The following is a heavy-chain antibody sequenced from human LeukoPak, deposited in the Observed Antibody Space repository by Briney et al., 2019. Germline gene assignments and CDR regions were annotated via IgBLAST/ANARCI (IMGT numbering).Heavy chain of an antibody. Sequence: PGGSLRLSCAASGFTFSSYAMSWVRQAPGKGLEWVSAISGSGGSTFYADSVKGRFTISRDNSKNTLYLQMNSLRAEDTAVYYCASPTRFGETDVLDYWGQGTLVTVSS. CDR3: ASPTRFGETDVLDY. CDR2: ISGSGGST. D-gene: IGHD3-10*01. J-gene: IGHJ4*02. V-gene: IGHV3-23*01. CDR1: GFTFSSYA.